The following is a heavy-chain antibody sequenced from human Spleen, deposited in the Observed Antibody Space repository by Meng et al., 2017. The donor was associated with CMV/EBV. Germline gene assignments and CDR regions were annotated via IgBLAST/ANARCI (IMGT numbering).Heavy chain of an antibody. CDR1: GFTFRRYA. D-gene: IGHD3-22*01. J-gene: IGHJ4*02. V-gene: IGHV3-23*01. CDR2: ISGGGGNT. CDR3: AKDGIEGYYDSSGYYDY. Sequence: GESLKISCEASGFTFRRYAMNWVRQAPGKGLEWVSTISGGGGNTYYADSVKGRFTISRDNFKNTLYLEKNSLRAEDTAVFYCAKDGIEGYYDSSGYYDYWGQGTLVTVSS.